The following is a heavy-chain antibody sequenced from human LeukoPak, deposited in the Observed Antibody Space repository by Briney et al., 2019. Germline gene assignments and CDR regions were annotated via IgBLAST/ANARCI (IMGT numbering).Heavy chain of an antibody. D-gene: IGHD3-22*01. CDR1: GFTFSSYG. CDR2: IWYDGSNK. J-gene: IGHJ4*02. Sequence: GRSLRLSCAASGFTFSSYGMHWVRQAPGKGLEWVAVIWYDGSNKYYADSVKGRFTISRDNSKNTLYLQMNSLRAEDTAVYYCARGGYDSSGYPYYYFDHWGQGTLVTVSS. CDR3: ARGGYDSSGYPYYYFDH. V-gene: IGHV3-33*01.